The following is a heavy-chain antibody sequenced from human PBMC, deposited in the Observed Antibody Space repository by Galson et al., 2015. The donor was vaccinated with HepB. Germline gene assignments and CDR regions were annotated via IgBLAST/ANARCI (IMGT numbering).Heavy chain of an antibody. CDR2: IKQDGSEK. CDR3: ARDYDFWSGDTYYYYGMDV. V-gene: IGHV3-7*03. CDR1: RFTFSRSS. Sequence: SLRLSCAASRFTFSRSSMRWVRQAPGKGLEWVANIKQDGSEKYYVDSVRGRFTISRDNAKNSLYLQMNSLRAEDTAVYYCARDYDFWSGDTYYYYGMDVWGQGTTVTVSS. J-gene: IGHJ6*02. D-gene: IGHD3-3*01.